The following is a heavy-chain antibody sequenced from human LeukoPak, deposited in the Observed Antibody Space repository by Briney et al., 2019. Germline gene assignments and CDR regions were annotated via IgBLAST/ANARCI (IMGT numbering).Heavy chain of an antibody. CDR2: FDPEDGET. Sequence: ASVKVSCKVSGYTLTELSMHWVRQAPGKGLGWMGGFDPEDGETIYAQKFQGRVTMTEDTSTDTAYMELSSLRSEDTAVYYCATGGYSGYDFDYWGQGTLVTVSS. CDR1: GYTLTELS. D-gene: IGHD5-12*01. CDR3: ATGGYSGYDFDY. V-gene: IGHV1-24*01. J-gene: IGHJ4*02.